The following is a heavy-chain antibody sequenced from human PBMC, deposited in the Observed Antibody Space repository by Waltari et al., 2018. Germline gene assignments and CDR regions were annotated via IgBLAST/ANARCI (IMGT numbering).Heavy chain of an antibody. V-gene: IGHV4-39*01. CDR1: GGSIISAAYC. CDR2: MYYSGST. CDR3: ARQDYYYVKGYFDL. D-gene: IGHD3-22*01. J-gene: IGHJ2*01. Sequence: QLQLQESGPGLVKPSETLSLTCVVSGGSIISAAYCWGWVRQPPGKGLEFIGSMYYSGSTYYNPSLKSRVTISVDASQNQFSLRLSSVTAADTAVYYCARQDYYYVKGYFDLWGRGTLVTVSS.